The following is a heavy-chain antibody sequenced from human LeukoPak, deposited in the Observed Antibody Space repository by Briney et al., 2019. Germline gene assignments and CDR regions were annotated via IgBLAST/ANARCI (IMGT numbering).Heavy chain of an antibody. CDR2: ITSSSSYI. V-gene: IGHV3-21*01. CDR3: AREMLAAVAAQS. Sequence: GGSLRLSCAASGFTFSTYAMSWVRQAPGKGLEWVSSITSSSSYIYYADSVKGRFTISRDNAKNSLYLQMNSLRAEDTAVYYCAREMLAAVAAQSRGQGTLVTVSS. CDR1: GFTFSTYA. J-gene: IGHJ4*02. D-gene: IGHD6-19*01.